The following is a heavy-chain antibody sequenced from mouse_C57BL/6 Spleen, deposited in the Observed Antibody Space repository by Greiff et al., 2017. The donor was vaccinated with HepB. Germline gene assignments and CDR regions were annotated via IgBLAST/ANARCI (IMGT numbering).Heavy chain of an antibody. Sequence: EVKVVESGGGLVQPGGSLKLSCAASGFTFSDYGMAWVRQAPRKGPEWVAFISNLAYSIYYADTVTGRFTISRENAKNTLYLEMSSLRSEDTAMYYCAREGDYDEGYYAMDYWGQGTSVTVSS. CDR2: ISNLAYSI. CDR3: AREGDYDEGYYAMDY. D-gene: IGHD2-4*01. V-gene: IGHV5-15*01. J-gene: IGHJ4*01. CDR1: GFTFSDYG.